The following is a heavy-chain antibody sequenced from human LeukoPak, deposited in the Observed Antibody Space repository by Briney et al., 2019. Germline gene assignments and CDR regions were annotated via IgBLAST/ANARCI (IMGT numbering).Heavy chain of an antibody. Sequence: SVKVSCKASGGTFSSYAISWVRQAPGLGLEWMGGIIPIFGTANYAQKFQGRVTITADKSTSTAYMELSSLRSEDTAVYYCASRYCSSTSCYDYYYGMDVWGKGTTVTVSS. V-gene: IGHV1-69*06. CDR2: IIPIFGTA. CDR1: GGTFSSYA. D-gene: IGHD2-2*01. J-gene: IGHJ6*04. CDR3: ASRYCSSTSCYDYYYGMDV.